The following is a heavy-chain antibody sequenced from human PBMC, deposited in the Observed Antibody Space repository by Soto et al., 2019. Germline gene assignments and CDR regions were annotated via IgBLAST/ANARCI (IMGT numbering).Heavy chain of an antibody. D-gene: IGHD4-17*01. J-gene: IGHJ4*02. CDR3: ARDPLGYGADPNFDY. CDR2: IWYDGSNK. V-gene: IGHV3-33*08. Sequence: QVQLVESGGGVVQPGRSLRLSCAASGFTFSSYGMHWVRQAPGKGLEWVAVIWYDGSNKYYADSVKGRFTISRDNSKNTLYLQMNSLRAEDTAVYYCARDPLGYGADPNFDYWGQGTLVTVSS. CDR1: GFTFSSYG.